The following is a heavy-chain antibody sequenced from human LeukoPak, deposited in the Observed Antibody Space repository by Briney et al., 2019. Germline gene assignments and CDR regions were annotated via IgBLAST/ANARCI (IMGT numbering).Heavy chain of an antibody. CDR2: IDPSDSYT. CDR1: GYSSTTYW. V-gene: IGHV5-10-1*04. Sequence: GESLKISCKGSGYSSTTYWISWVRQMPGKGLEWMGRIDPSDSYTNYSPSFQGQVTISADKSISTAYLQWSSLKASDTATYYCARVPPVFESGSYRPYWYFDLWGRGTLVTVSS. D-gene: IGHD1-26*01. J-gene: IGHJ2*01. CDR3: ARVPPVFESGSYRPYWYFDL.